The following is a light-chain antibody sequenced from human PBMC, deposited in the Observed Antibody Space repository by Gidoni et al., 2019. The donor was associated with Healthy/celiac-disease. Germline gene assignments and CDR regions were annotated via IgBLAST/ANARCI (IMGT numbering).Light chain of an antibody. CDR1: RSDVGGANY. CDR2: EVS. J-gene: IGLJ1*01. V-gene: IGLV2-14*01. Sequence: QSALTQPASVSGSPGQSSTICCTGTRSDVGGANYISWYQQPAGQAPKLMIYEVSNRPSGVPPRFSRSKSGNSASLTISRPQAEDAADYYCSSYTSSSTPYVFGTGTKFTVL. CDR3: SSYTSSSTPYV.